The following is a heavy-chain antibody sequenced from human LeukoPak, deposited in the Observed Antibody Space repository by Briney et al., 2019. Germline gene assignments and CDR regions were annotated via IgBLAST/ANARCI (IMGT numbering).Heavy chain of an antibody. Sequence: PSQTLSLTCAVSGGSISSGGYSWSWIRQPPGRGLEWIVYIYHSGSTYYNPSLKSRVTISVDRSKNQFSLKLSSVTAADTAVYYCARRYSSSSGLDYWGQGTLVTVSS. CDR1: GGSISSGGYS. V-gene: IGHV4-30-2*01. CDR2: IYHSGST. J-gene: IGHJ4*02. CDR3: ARRYSSSSGLDY. D-gene: IGHD6-6*01.